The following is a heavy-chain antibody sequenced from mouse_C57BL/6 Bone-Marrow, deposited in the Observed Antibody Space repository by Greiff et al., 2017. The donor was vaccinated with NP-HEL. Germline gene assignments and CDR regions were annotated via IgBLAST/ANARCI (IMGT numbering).Heavy chain of an antibody. J-gene: IGHJ3*01. Sequence: VQLQQPGAGLVKPGASVKLSCKASGYTFTSYWMHWVKQRPGQGLEWIGMIHPNSGSTNYNEKFKSKATLTVDKSSSTAYMQLSSLTSEDSAVYYCARRQLRAWFAYWGQGTLVTVSA. CDR3: ARRQLRAWFAY. CDR1: GYTFTSYW. CDR2: IHPNSGST. D-gene: IGHD3-2*02. V-gene: IGHV1-64*01.